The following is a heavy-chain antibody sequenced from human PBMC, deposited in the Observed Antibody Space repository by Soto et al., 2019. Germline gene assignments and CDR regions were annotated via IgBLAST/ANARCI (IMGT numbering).Heavy chain of an antibody. CDR1: GFTFSSNW. D-gene: IGHD6-19*01. Sequence: GGSLRLSCAGSGFTFSSNWMHWVRQDPGKGLVWVSRLNSDGTSASYADSVKGRFTISRDNAKNKLFLQMNSLTAEDTALYYCARGPSGWFGFDYWGQGTLVTVSS. V-gene: IGHV3-74*01. CDR3: ARGPSGWFGFDY. J-gene: IGHJ4*02. CDR2: LNSDGTSA.